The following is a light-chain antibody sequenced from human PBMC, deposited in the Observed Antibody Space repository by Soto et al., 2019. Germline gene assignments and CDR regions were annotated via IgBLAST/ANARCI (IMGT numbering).Light chain of an antibody. CDR3: QQYGRSPFT. V-gene: IGKV3-20*01. CDR1: QSVSSNN. CDR2: SAS. J-gene: IGKJ3*01. Sequence: IVLTQSPGTLSLSPGERATLSCRASQSVSSNNLAWYQQRPGQAPRVVIYSASTRATGIPERFSGSGSGTDFTLTISRLEPEDFAVYYCQQYGRSPFTFGPGNKVDIK.